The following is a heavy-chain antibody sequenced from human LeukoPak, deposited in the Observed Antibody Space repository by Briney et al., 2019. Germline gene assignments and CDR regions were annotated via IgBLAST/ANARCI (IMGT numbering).Heavy chain of an antibody. V-gene: IGHV3-11*01. CDR3: AKDPRDDFWSGSTFDY. CDR2: ISSSGSTT. D-gene: IGHD3-3*01. J-gene: IGHJ4*02. Sequence: GGSLRLSCAASGFTFSDYYMSWIRQAPGKGLEWVSYISSSGSTTYYADSVKGRFTISRDNSKNTLYLQMNSLRAEDTAVYYCAKDPRDDFWSGSTFDYWGQGTLVTVSS. CDR1: GFTFSDYY.